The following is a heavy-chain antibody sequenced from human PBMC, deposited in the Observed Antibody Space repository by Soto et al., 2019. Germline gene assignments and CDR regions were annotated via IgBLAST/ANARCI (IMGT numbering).Heavy chain of an antibody. J-gene: IGHJ4*02. CDR3: AKDRNHLPMSLFDY. CDR2: ISGSGAST. CDR1: GFTFSSYV. V-gene: IGHV3-23*01. D-gene: IGHD3-10*02. Sequence: ESGGGLVQPGGSLRLSCVASGFTFSSYVMNWVRQAPGQGLEWVSAISGSGASTFYPDSVKGRFSISRYNSKNMVYLQMDSLRAEDTAVYYCAKDRNHLPMSLFDYWGQGALVIVSS.